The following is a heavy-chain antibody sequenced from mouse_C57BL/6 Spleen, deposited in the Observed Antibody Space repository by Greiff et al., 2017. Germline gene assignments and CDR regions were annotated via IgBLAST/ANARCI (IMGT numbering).Heavy chain of an antibody. V-gene: IGHV1-64*01. CDR3: ARSWEGYYVCWYFDV. CDR2: IHPNSGST. Sequence: QVQLQQPGAELVKPGASVKLSCKASGYTFTSSWMHWVKQRPGKGLEWIGMIHPNSGSTHYNETFKSKATLTVDNASSTAYLHISSLTSDVSAVYYGARSWEGYYVCWYFDVWGTGTTVTVSA. J-gene: IGHJ1*03. CDR1: GYTFTSSW. D-gene: IGHD2-3*01.